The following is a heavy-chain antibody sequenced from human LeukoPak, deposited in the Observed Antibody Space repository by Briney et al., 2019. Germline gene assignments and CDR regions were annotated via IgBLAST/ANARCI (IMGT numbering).Heavy chain of an antibody. J-gene: IGHJ4*02. CDR2: ISGSGGST. CDR1: GFTFSSYA. Sequence: PGGSLRLSCAASGFTFSSYAMSWVRQAPGKGLEWVSAISGSGGSTYYADSVKGRFTISRDNSKNTLYLQMNSLRAEDTAVYYCARLYYYGSGSGAYYFDYRGQGTLVTVSS. D-gene: IGHD3-10*01. CDR3: ARLYYYGSGSGAYYFDY. V-gene: IGHV3-23*01.